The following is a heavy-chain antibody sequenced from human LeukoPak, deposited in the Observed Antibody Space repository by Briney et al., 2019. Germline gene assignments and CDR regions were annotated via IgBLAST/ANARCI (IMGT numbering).Heavy chain of an antibody. CDR2: IYYSGST. CDR3: ARASRYSSGWYSWDGGYFQH. V-gene: IGHV4-39*07. D-gene: IGHD6-19*01. CDR1: GGSISSSLYY. J-gene: IGHJ1*01. Sequence: SETLSLTCTVSGGSISSSLYYWGWIRQPPGKGLEWIGSIYYSGSTYYNPSLKSRVTISVDTSKNQFSLKLSSVTAADTAVYYCARASRYSSGWYSWDGGYFQHWGQGTLVTVSS.